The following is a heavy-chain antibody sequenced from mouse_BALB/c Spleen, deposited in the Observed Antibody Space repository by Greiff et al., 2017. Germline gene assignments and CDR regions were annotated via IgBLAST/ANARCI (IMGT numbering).Heavy chain of an antibody. Sequence: DVHLVESGPGLVKPSQSLSLTCSVTGYSITSGYYWNWIRQFPGNKLEWMGYISYDGSNNYNPSLKNRISITRDTSKNQFFLKLNSVTTEDTATYYCASYDYDVDYWGQGTTLTVSS. CDR1: GYSITSGYY. CDR2: ISYDGSN. CDR3: ASYDYDVDY. V-gene: IGHV3-6*02. J-gene: IGHJ2*01. D-gene: IGHD2-4*01.